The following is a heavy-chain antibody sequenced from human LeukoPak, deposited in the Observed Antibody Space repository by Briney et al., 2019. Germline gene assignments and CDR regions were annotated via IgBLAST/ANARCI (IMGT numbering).Heavy chain of an antibody. D-gene: IGHD6-19*01. V-gene: IGHV4-59*01. CDR1: GGSISNYH. Sequence: SETLSLTCTVSGGSISNYHWSWIRQPPGKGLEWIGYIYYSTSTNYNPSLRSRVTISVDTSKNQFSLKLSSVTAADTAVYYCARDHSSGWWYFDLWGRGTLVTVSS. J-gene: IGHJ2*01. CDR3: ARDHSSGWWYFDL. CDR2: IYYSTST.